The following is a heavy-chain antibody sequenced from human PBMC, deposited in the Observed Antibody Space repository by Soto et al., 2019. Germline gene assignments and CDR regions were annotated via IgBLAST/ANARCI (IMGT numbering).Heavy chain of an antibody. Sequence: QVQLQESGPGLVKPSETLSLTCTVSGGSISSYYWSWIRQPPGKGLEWIGYIYYSGSTNYNPSLKIRVIFSVDTSKNQFSLKLSSVTAADTAVYYCARCDSPYGYSSSWYYFDYWGQGTLVTVSS. CDR2: IYYSGST. CDR1: GGSISSYY. V-gene: IGHV4-59*01. J-gene: IGHJ4*02. CDR3: ARCDSPYGYSSSWYYFDY. D-gene: IGHD6-13*01.